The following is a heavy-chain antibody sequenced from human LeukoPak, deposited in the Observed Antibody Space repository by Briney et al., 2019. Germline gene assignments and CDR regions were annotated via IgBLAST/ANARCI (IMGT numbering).Heavy chain of an antibody. CDR3: ATSKGLWFGSDSYYYYGMDV. J-gene: IGHJ6*04. CDR1: GYTLTELS. D-gene: IGHD3-10*01. CDR2: FDPEDGET. Sequence: ASVKVSCKVSGYTLTELSMHWVRQAPGKGLEWMGGFDPEDGETIYAQKFQGRVTMTEDTSTDTAYMGLSSLRSEDTAVYYCATSKGLWFGSDSYYYYGMDVWGKGTTVTVSS. V-gene: IGHV1-24*01.